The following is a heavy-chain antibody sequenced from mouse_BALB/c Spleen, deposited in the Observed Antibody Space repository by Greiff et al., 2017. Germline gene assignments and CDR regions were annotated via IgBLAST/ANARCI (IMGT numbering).Heavy chain of an antibody. CDR1: GFTFSSFG. D-gene: IGHD3-3*01. CDR3: ARGFRGDVVAMDY. V-gene: IGHV5-17*02. J-gene: IGHJ4*01. CDR2: ISSGSSTI. Sequence: EVQLVESGGGLVQPGGSRKLSCAASGFTFSSFGMHWVRQAPEKGLEWVAYISSGSSTIYYADTVKGRFTISRDNPKNTLFLQMTSLRSEDTAMYYCARGFRGDVVAMDYWGQGTSVTVSS.